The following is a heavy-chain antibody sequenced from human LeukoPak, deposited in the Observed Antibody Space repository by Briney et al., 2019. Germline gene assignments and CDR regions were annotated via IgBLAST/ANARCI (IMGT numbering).Heavy chain of an antibody. CDR1: GYTFTGYY. Sequence: GASVKVSCKASGYTFTGYYMHWVRQAPGQGLEWMGWINPNSGGTNYAQKFQGWVTMTRDTSISTAYMELSRLRSDDTAVYYCAAGYYDSSGSFDYWGQGTLVTVSS. D-gene: IGHD3-22*01. J-gene: IGHJ4*02. V-gene: IGHV1-2*04. CDR2: INPNSGGT. CDR3: AAGYYDSSGSFDY.